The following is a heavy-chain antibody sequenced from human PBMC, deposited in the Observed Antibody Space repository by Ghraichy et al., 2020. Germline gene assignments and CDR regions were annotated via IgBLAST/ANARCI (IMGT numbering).Heavy chain of an antibody. Sequence: GGSLRLSCAASGFTFSSYAMHWVRQAPGKGLEWVAVISYDGSNKYYADSVKGRFTISRDNSKNTLYLQMNSLRAEDTAVYYCARDCSGGSCSPLFQHWGQGTLVTVSS. J-gene: IGHJ1*01. CDR2: ISYDGSNK. CDR3: ARDCSGGSCSPLFQH. D-gene: IGHD2-15*01. V-gene: IGHV3-30-3*01. CDR1: GFTFSSYA.